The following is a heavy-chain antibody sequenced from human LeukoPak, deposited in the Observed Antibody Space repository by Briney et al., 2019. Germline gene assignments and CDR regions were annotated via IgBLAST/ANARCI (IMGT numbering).Heavy chain of an antibody. Sequence: PSETLSLTCAVSGHSISTGYYWGWIRQPPGKGLEWIGSMSHNRGTYYNPSLKSRVTISMDTSKNQISLRLTSVTAADTAVYYCASYYASGVSAYNYYGMDVWGKGATVTVSS. J-gene: IGHJ6*04. D-gene: IGHD3-10*01. CDR3: ASYYASGVSAYNYYGMDV. CDR2: MSHNRGT. CDR1: GHSISTGYY. V-gene: IGHV4-38-2*01.